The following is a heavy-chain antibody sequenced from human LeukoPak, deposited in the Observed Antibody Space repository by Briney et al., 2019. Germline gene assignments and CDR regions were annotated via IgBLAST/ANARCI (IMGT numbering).Heavy chain of an antibody. CDR2: FYRGGST. Sequence: GGSLRLSCAASGFTVSSNTMSWVRQAPGKGLEWVSIFYRGGSTYYADSVKGRFTVSRDNSKNILYLQMNSLRAEDTAVYYCARSQDGSGSYFYYFYIDVWGKGTTV. CDR1: GFTVSSNT. CDR3: ARSQDGSGSYFYYFYIDV. J-gene: IGHJ6*03. D-gene: IGHD3-10*01. V-gene: IGHV3-66*01.